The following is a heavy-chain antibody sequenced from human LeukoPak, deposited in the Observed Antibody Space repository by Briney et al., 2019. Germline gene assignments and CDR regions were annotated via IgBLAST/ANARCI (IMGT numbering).Heavy chain of an antibody. Sequence: GGSLRLSCAASGFTFSSYAMSWVRQAPGKGLEWVSTICGSGVSTYYAESAKGRFTISRDNSKNTLYLQMNNLRVEDTAVHYCAKDQHDAFDIWGQGTMVTVSS. V-gene: IGHV3-23*01. CDR2: ICGSGVST. CDR1: GFTFSSYA. J-gene: IGHJ3*02. CDR3: AKDQHDAFDI.